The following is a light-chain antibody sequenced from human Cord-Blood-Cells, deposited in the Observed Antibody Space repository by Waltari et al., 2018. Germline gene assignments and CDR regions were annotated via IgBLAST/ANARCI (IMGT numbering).Light chain of an antibody. CDR2: WAS. CDR3: QQYYSTPYT. Sequence: DIVMTQSPDSLAVSLGERATINCKSSQSVLYSSNNKTYLAWYQQKPGQPLKLLIYWASTRESGVPDRFSGSGSGTDFTLTISSLQAEDVAVYYCQQYYSTPYTFGQGTKLEIK. CDR1: QSVLYSSNNKTY. J-gene: IGKJ2*01. V-gene: IGKV4-1*01.